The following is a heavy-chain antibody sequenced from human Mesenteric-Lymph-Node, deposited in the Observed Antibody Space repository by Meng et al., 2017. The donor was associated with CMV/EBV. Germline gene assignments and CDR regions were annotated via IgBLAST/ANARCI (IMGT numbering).Heavy chain of an antibody. CDR1: GFSFEDYG. CDR3: VRDFRYSGSYSDFDY. V-gene: IGHV3-20*04. CDR2: VNWKGGST. Sequence: GESLKISCAASGFSFEDYGMSWVRQVPGKGLEWVSGVNWKGGSTGYADSVKGRFTISRDNAKNSLYLQMNSLRAEDTAVYYCVRDFRYSGSYSDFDYWGQGTLVTVSS. J-gene: IGHJ4*02. D-gene: IGHD1-26*01.